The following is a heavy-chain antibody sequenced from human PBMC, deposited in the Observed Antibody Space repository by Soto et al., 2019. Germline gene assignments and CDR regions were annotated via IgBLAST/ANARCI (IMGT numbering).Heavy chain of an antibody. J-gene: IGHJ5*02. CDR1: GFTFSSYA. CDR2: ISGSGGST. V-gene: IGHV3-23*01. CDR3: AKDRYYDGSGSYYKPNWFDP. Sequence: EVQLLESGGGLVQPGGSLRLSCAASGFTFSSYAMSWVRQAPGKGLEWVSAISGSGGSTYYADSVKGRFTISRDNSKNTLYLQMNSLRAEDTAVYYCAKDRYYDGSGSYYKPNWFDPWGQGTLVTVSS. D-gene: IGHD3-10*01.